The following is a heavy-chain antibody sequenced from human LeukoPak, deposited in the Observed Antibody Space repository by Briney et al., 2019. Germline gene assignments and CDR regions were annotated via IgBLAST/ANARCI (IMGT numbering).Heavy chain of an antibody. CDR3: ARASSIAARPPYYYMDV. D-gene: IGHD6-6*01. CDR1: GGSISSYY. CDR2: IYYSGST. J-gene: IGHJ6*03. Sequence: SETLSLTCTVSGGSISSYYWSWIRQPPGKGLEWIGHIYYSGSTNYNPSLKSRVTISVDTSKNQFSLKLSSVTAADTAVYYCARASSIAARPPYYYMDVWGKGTTVTVSS. V-gene: IGHV4-59*01.